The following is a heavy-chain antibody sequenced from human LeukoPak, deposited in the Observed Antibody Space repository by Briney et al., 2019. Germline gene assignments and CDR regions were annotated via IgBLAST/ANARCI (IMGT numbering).Heavy chain of an antibody. V-gene: IGHV3-73*01. CDR1: RFIFSSSA. J-gene: IGHJ6*03. CDR2: ITIKANNYTT. D-gene: IGHD5-18*01. Sequence: PEGSLRLSCAASRFIFSSSAIHSVRQASRKGLEWVVPITIKANNYTTAYAASVKGRFTISRDDSKNTTYLQMNSLKTEDTAVYYCTSTSAYSPTTTGYYMDVWGKGATVTVSS. CDR3: TSTSAYSPTTTGYYMDV.